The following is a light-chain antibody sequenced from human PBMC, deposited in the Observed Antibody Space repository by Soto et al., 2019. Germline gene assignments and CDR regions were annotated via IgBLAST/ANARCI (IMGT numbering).Light chain of an antibody. V-gene: IGLV2-14*01. J-gene: IGLJ2*01. CDR1: SSDVGGYNY. Sequence: QSALTQPASVSGSPGQSITISCTGTSSDVGGYNYVSWYQQHPGKAPKLMIYEVSNRPSGVSNHFSGSKSGNTASLTISGLQAEDEADYYGSSYTSSSSYVVFGGGTKLTVL. CDR3: SSYTSSSSYVV. CDR2: EVS.